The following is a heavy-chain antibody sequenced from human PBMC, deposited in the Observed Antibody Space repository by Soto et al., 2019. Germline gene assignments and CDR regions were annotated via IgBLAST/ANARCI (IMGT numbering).Heavy chain of an antibody. D-gene: IGHD6-13*01. CDR3: ARVGVGLAAPRVWPY. CDR1: GYTFTSYG. V-gene: IGHV1-18*01. J-gene: IGHJ4*02. CDR2: INPYNGNT. Sequence: GASVKVSCKASGYTFTSYGISWLRQAPGQGLEWMAWINPYNGNTKYAEKFLGRVTVTTDTSTATAYMEVRSLTSDDTAVFHCARVGVGLAAPRVWPYWGQGTPVTVSS.